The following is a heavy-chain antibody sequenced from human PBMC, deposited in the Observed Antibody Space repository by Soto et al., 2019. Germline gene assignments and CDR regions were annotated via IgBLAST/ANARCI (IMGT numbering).Heavy chain of an antibody. D-gene: IGHD3-10*01. CDR2: INHSGST. Sequence: PSETLSLTCAVYGGSFSGYYWSWIRQPPGKGLEWIGEINHSGSTNYNPSLKSRVTISVDTSKNQFSLKLSSVTAADTAVYYCARLVRGAYYFDYWGRGTLVTVSS. J-gene: IGHJ4*02. CDR1: GGSFSGYY. V-gene: IGHV4-34*01. CDR3: ARLVRGAYYFDY.